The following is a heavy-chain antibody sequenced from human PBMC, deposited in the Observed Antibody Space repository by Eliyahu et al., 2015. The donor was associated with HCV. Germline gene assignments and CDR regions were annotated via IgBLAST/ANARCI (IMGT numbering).Heavy chain of an antibody. V-gene: IGHV3-9*01. CDR2: LSWHSSNK. J-gene: IGHJ4*02. Sequence: EVQLVESGGGLVQPGRSLRLSCAASGFTFGDYAFHWVRQVPGKGPEWVSGLSWHSSNKVYADSVKGRFIISRDNAKNSLYLQMNNLRTEDTALYYCVRETKRFSLARGVISPFDYWGRGTLVTVSS. CDR1: GFTFGDYA. D-gene: IGHD3-10*01. CDR3: VRETKRFSLARGVISPFDY.